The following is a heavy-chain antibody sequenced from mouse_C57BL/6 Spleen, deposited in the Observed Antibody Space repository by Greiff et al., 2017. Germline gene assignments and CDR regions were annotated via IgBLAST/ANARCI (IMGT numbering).Heavy chain of an antibody. CDR1: GYSITSGYY. Sequence: VQLQESGPGLVKPSQSLSLTCYVTGYSITSGYYWNWIRQFPGNNLEWMGDISYDGSNNYNPSLKNRISITRDTSKNQFFQKWNSVTTEDTATYDCARHIDYDAVWDYWGQGTTLTVSS. CDR3: ARHIDYDAVWDY. CDR2: ISYDGSN. V-gene: IGHV3-6*01. D-gene: IGHD2-4*01. J-gene: IGHJ2*01.